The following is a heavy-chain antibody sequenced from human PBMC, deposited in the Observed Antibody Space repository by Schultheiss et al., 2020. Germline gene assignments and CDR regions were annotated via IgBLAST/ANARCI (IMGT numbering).Heavy chain of an antibody. Sequence: SETLSLTCTVSGGSISSYYWSWIRQPPGKGLEWIGYIYYSGSTNYNPSLKSRVTISVDTSKNQFSLKLSSVTAAETAVYYCATSTPNRSRWYHPSSPLYFQHWGQGTLVTVSS. D-gene: IGHD6-13*01. V-gene: IGHV4-59*01. J-gene: IGHJ1*01. CDR3: ATSTPNRSRWYHPSSPLYFQH. CDR2: IYYSGST. CDR1: GGSISSYY.